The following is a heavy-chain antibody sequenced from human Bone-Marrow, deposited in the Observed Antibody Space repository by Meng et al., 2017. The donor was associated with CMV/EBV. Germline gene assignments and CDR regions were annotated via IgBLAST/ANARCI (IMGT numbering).Heavy chain of an antibody. CDR1: GYTFTNFG. V-gene: IGHV1-18*01. CDR2: ISAYNGNT. Sequence: ASVKVSCKTSGYTFTNFGVSWVRQAPGQGLEWMGWISAYNGNTNYAQKLQARVTMTTDTSTSTAYMELSSLRSDDTAVYYCARATRFLSRTSDAFDIWGQGTMVTVSS. D-gene: IGHD3-3*01. CDR3: ARATRFLSRTSDAFDI. J-gene: IGHJ3*02.